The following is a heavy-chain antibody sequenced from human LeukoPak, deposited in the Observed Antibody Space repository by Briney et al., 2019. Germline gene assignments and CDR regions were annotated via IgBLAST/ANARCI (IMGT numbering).Heavy chain of an antibody. V-gene: IGHV4-38-2*02. D-gene: IGHD2-21*01. CDR1: GYSIGSGHY. CDR2: MYQTGSS. Sequence: SETLSLTCSVSGYSIGSGHYGGWIRQPPGKGLEWIGSMYQTGSSYYSPSLKSRVTISLDTSKNQISLKLTFVTAADTAFYFCARENVVAQGTFDYWGQGALVTVSS. J-gene: IGHJ4*02. CDR3: ARENVVAQGTFDY.